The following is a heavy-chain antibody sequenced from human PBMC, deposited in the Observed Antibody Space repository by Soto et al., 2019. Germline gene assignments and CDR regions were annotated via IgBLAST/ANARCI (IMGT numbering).Heavy chain of an antibody. CDR3: ARGSPASDFWGGPKFPPSYRAV. CDR1: GYTFTSYG. J-gene: IGHJ6*03. D-gene: IGHD3-3*01. CDR2: ISAYNGNT. Sequence: ASVKVSCKASGYTFTSYGISWVRQAPGQGLEWMGWISAYNGNTNYAQKLQGRVTMTTDTSTSTAYMELRSLRSDDTAVYYCARGSPASDFWGGPKFPPSYRAVGGKGTTVTVSS. V-gene: IGHV1-18*01.